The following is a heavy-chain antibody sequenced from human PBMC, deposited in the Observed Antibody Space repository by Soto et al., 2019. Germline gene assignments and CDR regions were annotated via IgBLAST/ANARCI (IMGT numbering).Heavy chain of an antibody. J-gene: IGHJ3*02. D-gene: IGHD2-2*01. CDR2: ISAGDGNT. CDR1: GYTFTSYA. CDR3: ARDRYCSSISCYGDAFDI. Sequence: QVQLVQSGAEVKKPGASVKVSCKASGYTFTSYAMHWVRQAPGQRLEWMGWISAGDGNTKYSQNFQGRVTITRVTSASTAYMELSSLRSEDTAVYYCARDRYCSSISCYGDAFDIWGQGTMVTGSS. V-gene: IGHV1-3*01.